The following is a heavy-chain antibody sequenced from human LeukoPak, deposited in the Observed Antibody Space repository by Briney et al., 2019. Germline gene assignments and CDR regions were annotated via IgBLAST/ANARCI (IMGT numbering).Heavy chain of an antibody. J-gene: IGHJ5*02. V-gene: IGHV4-59*01. CDR1: GGSISSYC. CDR2: IYYSGST. Sequence: PSETLSLTCTVSGGSISSYCWSWIRQPPGKGLEWIGYIYYSGSTNYNPSLKSRVTISVDTSKNQFSLKLSSVTAADTAVYYCARERSDWFDPWGQGTLVTVSS. CDR3: ARERSDWFDP.